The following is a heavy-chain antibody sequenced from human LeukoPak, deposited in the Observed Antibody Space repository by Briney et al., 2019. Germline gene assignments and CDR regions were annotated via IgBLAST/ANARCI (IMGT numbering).Heavy chain of an antibody. D-gene: IGHD4-23*01. CDR2: IYYSGST. V-gene: IGHV4-61*10. CDR1: GGSISSGSYF. CDR3: ARDKGNPTNAFDI. J-gene: IGHJ3*02. Sequence: SETLSLTCTVSGGSISSGSYFWSWIRQPAGKGLEWIGYIYYSGSTNYNPSLKSRVTISVDTSKNQFSLKLSSVTAADTAVYYCARDKGNPTNAFDIWGQGTMVTVSS.